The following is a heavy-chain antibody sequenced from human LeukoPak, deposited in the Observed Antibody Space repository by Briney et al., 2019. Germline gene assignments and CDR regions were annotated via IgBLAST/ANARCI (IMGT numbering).Heavy chain of an antibody. CDR3: ARHKCLRGGRRCCGFRSGSFDY. Sequence: SETLSLTCTVSGGSISTFYWSWIRQPPGKGLEWIGYIYHSGSTNYKSSLKSRATISVDRSKNQFSLKLSSVTAADTAVYYCARHKCLRGGRRCCGFRSGSFDYWGQGTLVTVSS. V-gene: IGHV4-59*08. D-gene: IGHD2-15*01. CDR2: IYHSGST. CDR1: GGSISTFY. J-gene: IGHJ4*02.